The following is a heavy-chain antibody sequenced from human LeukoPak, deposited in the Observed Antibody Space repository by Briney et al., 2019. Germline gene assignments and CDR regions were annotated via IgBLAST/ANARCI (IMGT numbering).Heavy chain of an antibody. CDR3: ARLISTSSSRFSDY. Sequence: GGSLRLSCAASGFAFSTYAMNWVRQAPGKGLEWVSALSGSDESTYYADSVKGRFTISRDTSRNTLYLQMHSLRAEDTAVYYCARLISTSSSRFSDYWGQGTLVTVSS. CDR2: LSGSDEST. CDR1: GFAFSTYA. D-gene: IGHD6-6*01. V-gene: IGHV3-23*01. J-gene: IGHJ4*02.